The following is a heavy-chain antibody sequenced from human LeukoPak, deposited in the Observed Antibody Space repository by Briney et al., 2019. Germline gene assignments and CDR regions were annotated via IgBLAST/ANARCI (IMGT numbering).Heavy chain of an antibody. CDR1: GGSISSSSYC. CDR3: ARQSGYSYGPLHY. D-gene: IGHD5-18*01. Sequence: SETLSLTCTVSGGSISSSSYCWGWIRQPPGKGLEWIGSIYYSGSTYYNPSLKSRVTISVDTSKNQFSLKLSSVTAADTAVYYCARQSGYSYGPLHYWGQGTLVTVS. CDR2: IYYSGST. J-gene: IGHJ4*02. V-gene: IGHV4-39*01.